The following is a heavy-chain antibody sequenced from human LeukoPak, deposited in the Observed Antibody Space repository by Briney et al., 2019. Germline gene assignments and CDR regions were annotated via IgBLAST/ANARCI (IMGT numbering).Heavy chain of an antibody. CDR2: INPNSGGT. Sequence: ASVKVSCKASGYTFTGYYMHWVRQAPGQGLEWMGWINPNSGGTNCAQKFQGRVTMTRDTSISTAYMELSRLRSDDTAVYYCARDYSSKLRAFDIWGQGTMVTVSS. CDR1: GYTFTGYY. J-gene: IGHJ3*02. CDR3: ARDYSSKLRAFDI. D-gene: IGHD6-13*01. V-gene: IGHV1-2*02.